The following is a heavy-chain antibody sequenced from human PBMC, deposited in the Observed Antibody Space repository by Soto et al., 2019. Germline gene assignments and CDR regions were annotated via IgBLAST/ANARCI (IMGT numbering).Heavy chain of an antibody. CDR3: AREGYYSAYNFAHGIQFWSFDF. D-gene: IGHD5-12*01. V-gene: IGHV4-4*07. CDR1: GASISTSD. J-gene: IGHJ4*02. CDR2: IFADGNT. Sequence: XTLSLTCVVSGASISTSDWSWVRRPAGKRLQGSGRIFADGNTNSSPSLKCRVSMAIDKSQNEMSLQLAYVTAADTATYYCAREGYYSAYNFAHGIQFWSFDFWGQGALVTVSS.